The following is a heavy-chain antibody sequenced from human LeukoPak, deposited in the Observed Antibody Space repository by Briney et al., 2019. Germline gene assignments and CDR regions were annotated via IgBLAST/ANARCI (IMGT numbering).Heavy chain of an antibody. Sequence: SETLSLTCTVSGGSISSGSYYWSWIRQPAGKGLEWIGRIYTSGSTNYNPSLKSRVTISVDRSKNQFSLKLSSVTAADTAVYYCARTGTPYSSFLLDYWGQGTLVTVSS. CDR1: GGSISSGSYY. J-gene: IGHJ4*02. D-gene: IGHD6-6*01. V-gene: IGHV4-61*02. CDR3: ARTGTPYSSFLLDY. CDR2: IYTSGST.